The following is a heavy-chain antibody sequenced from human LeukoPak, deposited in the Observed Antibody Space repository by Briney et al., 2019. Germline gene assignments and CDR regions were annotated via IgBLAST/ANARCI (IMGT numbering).Heavy chain of an antibody. CDR3: ARVRFAGPQAFDI. D-gene: IGHD4/OR15-4a*01. CDR2: ISSSSTYI. V-gene: IGHV3-21*01. CDR1: TFTLSGYT. J-gene: IGHJ3*02. Sequence: GGSLRLSCAASTFTLSGYTMNWVRQAPGKGLEWVSSISSSSTYINYADSVKGRFTISRDNAKNSMALQMNSLRAEDTAVYYCARVRFAGPQAFDIWGQGTMVTVAS.